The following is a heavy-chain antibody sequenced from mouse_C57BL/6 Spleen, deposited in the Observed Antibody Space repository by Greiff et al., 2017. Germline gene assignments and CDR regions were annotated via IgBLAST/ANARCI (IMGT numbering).Heavy chain of an antibody. CDR3: ARGGYGSVGSYWYFDV. D-gene: IGHD1-1*01. V-gene: IGHV1-22*01. J-gene: IGHJ1*03. CDR1: GYTFTDYN. Sequence: EVQLQQSGPELVKPGASVKMSCKASGYTFTDYNMHWVKQSHGKSLEWIGYINPNNGGTSYNQKFKGKATLTVNKSSSTAYMELRSLTSEDSAVYYCARGGYGSVGSYWYFDVWGTGTTVTVSS. CDR2: INPNNGGT.